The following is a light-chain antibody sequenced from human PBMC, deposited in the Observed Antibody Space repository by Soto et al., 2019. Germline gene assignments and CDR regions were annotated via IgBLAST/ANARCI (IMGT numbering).Light chain of an antibody. CDR2: GAS. Sequence: EIVLTQSPGTLSLSPGERATLSCRASQSINSSYLAWYQQKPGQAHRLLVYGASSRATAIPDRFSGSGSGTDFTLTISRLEPEDFAVYYCQQYGSSRFTFGPGTKVDIK. V-gene: IGKV3-20*01. CDR3: QQYGSSRFT. J-gene: IGKJ3*01. CDR1: QSINSSY.